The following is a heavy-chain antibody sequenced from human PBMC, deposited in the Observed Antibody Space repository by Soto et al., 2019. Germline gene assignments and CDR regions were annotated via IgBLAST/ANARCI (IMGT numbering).Heavy chain of an antibody. CDR3: VRDSYLERQGLAVNM. CDR1: GFAVTSNY. J-gene: IGHJ3*02. V-gene: IGHV3-66*01. D-gene: IGHD1-1*01. Sequence: EEQLVESGGGLVQPGGSLRLSCAASGFAVTSNYMTWVRRIPGKGLECVSIMYYGGTTYYSDSVRGRFTISRDSSKNTLDLQMNSLRVADTAVYYCVRDSYLERQGLAVNMWGQGTSVIVSS. CDR2: MYYGGTT.